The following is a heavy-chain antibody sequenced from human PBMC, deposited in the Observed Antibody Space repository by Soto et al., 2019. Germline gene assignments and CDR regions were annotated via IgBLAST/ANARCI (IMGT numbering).Heavy chain of an antibody. Sequence: ASVKVSCKASGYTFTGYYMHWVRQAPGQGLEWMGWINPNSGGTNYAQKFQGWVTMTRDTSISTAYMELSRLRSDDTAVYYCARDGGGARPVYYFDYWGQGTLVTVSS. CDR1: GYTFTGYY. V-gene: IGHV1-2*04. D-gene: IGHD6-6*01. J-gene: IGHJ4*02. CDR2: INPNSGGT. CDR3: ARDGGGARPVYYFDY.